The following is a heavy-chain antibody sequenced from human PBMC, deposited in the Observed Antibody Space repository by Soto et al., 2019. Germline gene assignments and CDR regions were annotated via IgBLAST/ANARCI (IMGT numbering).Heavy chain of an antibody. D-gene: IGHD2-2*01. CDR3: ARSSGSTSFFGP. V-gene: IGHV1-69*01. J-gene: IGHJ5*02. Sequence: QVQLVQSGAEVKKPGSSVKVSCKASGGTFSSYAISWVRQAPGQGLEWMGGIIPIFGTANYAQKFQGRVTITADASTSTAYMELSSLTYEDTAVSYCARSSGSTSFFGPWGQGTLVTVSS. CDR2: IIPIFGTA. CDR1: GGTFSSYA.